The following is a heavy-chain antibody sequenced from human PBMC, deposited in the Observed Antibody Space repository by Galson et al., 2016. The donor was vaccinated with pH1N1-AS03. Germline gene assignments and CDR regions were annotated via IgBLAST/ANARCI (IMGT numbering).Heavy chain of an antibody. V-gene: IGHV4-61*02. CDR3: ARGTREGKSDFDY. J-gene: IGHJ4*02. Sequence: TLSLTCTVSGGSISGGSYYWSWIRQTAGEGLEWIGRIHVSGSTDNNPSLQSRVSISMDTSKNQISLDLYSVTAADTAIYYCARGTREGKSDFDYWGQGTPVTVSS. CDR2: IHVSGST. CDR1: GGSISGGSYY. D-gene: IGHD1-26*01.